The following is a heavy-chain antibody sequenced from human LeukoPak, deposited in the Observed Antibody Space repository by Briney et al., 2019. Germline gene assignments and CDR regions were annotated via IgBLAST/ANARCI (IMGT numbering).Heavy chain of an antibody. CDR2: ISAYNGNT. CDR3: ARNFYCTNGVCYYYYGMDV. V-gene: IGHV1-18*01. CDR1: GYTFTSYG. Sequence: ASVTVSCKASGYTFTSYGISWVRQAPGQGLEWMGWISAYNGNTNYAQKLQGRVTMTTDTSTSTAYMELRSLRSDDTAVYYCARNFYCTNGVCYYYYGMDVWGQGTTVTVSS. J-gene: IGHJ6*02. D-gene: IGHD2-8*01.